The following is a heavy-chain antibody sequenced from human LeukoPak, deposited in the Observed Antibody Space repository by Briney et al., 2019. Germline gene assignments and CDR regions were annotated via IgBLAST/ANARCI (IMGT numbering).Heavy chain of an antibody. D-gene: IGHD3-3*01. J-gene: IGHJ5*02. V-gene: IGHV3-7*01. CDR2: IKQDGSEK. CDR1: GFTFSSYW. CDR3: ARNHYDFWSGHIGTRFDP. Sequence: QTGGSLRLSCAASGFTFSSYWMSWVRQAPGKGLEWVANIKQDGSEKYYVDSVKGRFTISRDNSKNTLYLQMNSLRAEDTAVYYCARNHYDFWSGHIGTRFDPWGQGTLVTVSS.